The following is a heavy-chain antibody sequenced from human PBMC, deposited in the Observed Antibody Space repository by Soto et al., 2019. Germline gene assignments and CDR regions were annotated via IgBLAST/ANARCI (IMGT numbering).Heavy chain of an antibody. CDR3: ATGPQKSAIYVF. Sequence: GGALRLSCRVSGFAFNNYGINWVRQAPGKGLEWVSSISKSDYTYYSDSVKGRFTISRDNAKNSVSLQMNTLRVEDTAVYYCATGPQKSAIYVFWGQGSTVTGSS. D-gene: IGHD2-2*02. CDR2: ISKSDYT. J-gene: IGHJ6*02. CDR1: GFAFNNYG. V-gene: IGHV3-21*01.